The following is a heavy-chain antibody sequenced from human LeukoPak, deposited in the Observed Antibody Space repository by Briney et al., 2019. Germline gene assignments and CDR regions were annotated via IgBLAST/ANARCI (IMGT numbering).Heavy chain of an antibody. CDR1: GGSISSGSYH. D-gene: IGHD3-16*01. CDR2: IYTSGST. V-gene: IGHV4-61*02. Sequence: SETLSLTCTVSGGSISSGSYHWSWIRQPAGKGLEWIGRIYTSGSTNYNPSLKSRVTISVDTSKNQFSLKLSSVTAADTAVYYCARVSYDYVWGSYASPSFDYWGQGTLVTVSS. J-gene: IGHJ4*02. CDR3: ARVSYDYVWGSYASPSFDY.